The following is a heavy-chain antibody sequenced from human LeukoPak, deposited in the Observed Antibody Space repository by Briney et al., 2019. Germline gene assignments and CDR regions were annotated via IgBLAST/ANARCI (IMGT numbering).Heavy chain of an antibody. CDR1: GYTLTELS. V-gene: IGHV1-24*01. CDR3: ATGPPYSGSLMDY. CDR2: FDPEDGET. Sequence: ASVKVSCKVPGYTLTELSMHWVRQAPGKGLEWMGGFDPEDGETIYAQKFQGRVTMTEDTSTDTAYMELSSLRSEDTAVYYCATGPPYSGSLMDYWGQGTLVTVSS. D-gene: IGHD1-26*01. J-gene: IGHJ4*02.